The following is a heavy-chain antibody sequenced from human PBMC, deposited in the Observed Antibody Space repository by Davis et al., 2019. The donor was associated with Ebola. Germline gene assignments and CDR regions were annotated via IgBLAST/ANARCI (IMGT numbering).Heavy chain of an antibody. D-gene: IGHD3-9*01. J-gene: IGHJ5*02. CDR3: AREELRYFDWYNWFDP. V-gene: IGHV4-59*12. Sequence: SETLSLTCTVSGGSTSSYYWSWIRHPPGQVLEWIGYIYYSGRTNYNPSLKSRVTISVDTYKNQFSLKLSSVTAADTAVYYCAREELRYFDWYNWFDPWGQGTLVTVSS. CDR2: IYYSGRT. CDR1: GGSTSSYY.